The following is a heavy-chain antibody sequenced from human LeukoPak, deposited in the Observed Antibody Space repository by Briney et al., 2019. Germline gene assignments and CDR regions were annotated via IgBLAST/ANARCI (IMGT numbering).Heavy chain of an antibody. CDR1: GFTFSSYW. Sequence: GGSLRLSCAASGFTFSSYWMSWVRQAPGKGLEWVANIKQDGSEKYYVDSVKGRFTISRDNAKNSLYLQMNSLRAEDTAVYYCARTYYDILTGYYRNYYYYYMDVWGKGTTVTVSS. CDR3: ARTYYDILTGYYRNYYYYYMDV. D-gene: IGHD3-9*01. V-gene: IGHV3-7*01. CDR2: IKQDGSEK. J-gene: IGHJ6*03.